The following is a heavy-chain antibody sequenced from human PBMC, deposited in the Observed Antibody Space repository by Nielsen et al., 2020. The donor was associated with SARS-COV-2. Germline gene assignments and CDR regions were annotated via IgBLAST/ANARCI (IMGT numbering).Heavy chain of an antibody. CDR3: ARGIEITMIVVVITTYFDY. Sequence: GESLKISCVVSGFSFRDYSMSWIRQAPGKGLEWVSYISRSGSIIQHADSVKGRFTISRDNAKNSLYLQMNSLRAEDTAVYYCARGIEITMIVVVITTYFDYWGQGTLVTVSS. CDR2: ISRSGSII. CDR1: GFSFRDYS. V-gene: IGHV3-11*01. J-gene: IGHJ4*02. D-gene: IGHD3-22*01.